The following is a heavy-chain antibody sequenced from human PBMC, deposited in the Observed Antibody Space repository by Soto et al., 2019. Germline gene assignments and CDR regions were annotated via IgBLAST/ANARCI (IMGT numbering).Heavy chain of an antibody. CDR1: GGSISSSNW. J-gene: IGHJ4*02. Sequence: SETLSLTCAVSGGSISSSNWWTWVRQPPGKGLEWIGEIYHIGSTNYNPSLKSRVTISVDKSKNQFSLNLSSVTAADTAVYYCARVSVSGTYSDYWGQGTLVTVPS. D-gene: IGHD6-19*01. CDR2: IYHIGST. V-gene: IGHV4-4*02. CDR3: ARVSVSGTYSDY.